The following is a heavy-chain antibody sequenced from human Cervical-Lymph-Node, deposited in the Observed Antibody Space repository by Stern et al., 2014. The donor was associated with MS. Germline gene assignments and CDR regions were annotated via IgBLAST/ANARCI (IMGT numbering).Heavy chain of an antibody. Sequence: EVQLVESGAEVKKPGESLRISCEVSGYKFTNNWIGWVRQMPGQGLEWMGIIYPGDSQTISTTSFQGQVTILTDKSNTTAYLQWSSLKASDTALYYCARRGHGYMGIDYWGQGTPVTVSS. J-gene: IGHJ4*02. D-gene: IGHD5-24*01. CDR3: ARRGHGYMGIDY. CDR1: GYKFTNNW. CDR2: IYPGDSQT. V-gene: IGHV5-51*03.